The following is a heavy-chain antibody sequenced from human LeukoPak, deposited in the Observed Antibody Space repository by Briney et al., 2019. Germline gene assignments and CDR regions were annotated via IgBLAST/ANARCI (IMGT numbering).Heavy chain of an antibody. Sequence: GGSLRLSCAASGFTFSTYGMHWVRQAPGKGLEWVAIIWLDDTKKYYTDSLKGRFTISRDNSKNTLYLQMNSLRAEDTAVYYCAGSGPQGGYYYGLDVWGRGTTVTVSS. V-gene: IGHV3-33*01. CDR3: AGSGPQGGYYYGLDV. CDR2: IWLDDTKK. CDR1: GFTFSTYG. D-gene: IGHD3-10*01. J-gene: IGHJ6*02.